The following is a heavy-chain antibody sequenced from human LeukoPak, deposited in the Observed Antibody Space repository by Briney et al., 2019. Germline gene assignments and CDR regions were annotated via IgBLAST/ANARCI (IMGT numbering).Heavy chain of an antibody. CDR3: ARHCGATTFLDY. D-gene: IGHD1-26*01. CDR2: IYYSGST. CDR1: GGSISSYF. J-gene: IGHJ4*02. V-gene: IGHV4-59*08. Sequence: SETLSLTCTVSGGSISSYFWSWIRQPPGKGLEWIGYIYYSGSTHYNPSLKSRVTMSVDTSKNQFSLNLSSVTAADTAVYYCARHCGATTFLDYWGPGTLVTVSS.